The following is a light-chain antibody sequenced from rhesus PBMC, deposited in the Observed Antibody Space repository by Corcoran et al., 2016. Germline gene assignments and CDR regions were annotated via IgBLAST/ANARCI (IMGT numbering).Light chain of an antibody. CDR1: QGICNW. Sequence: DIQMTQSPSSLSASVGDRVTITCRASQGICNWLAWYQQKPGKAPNLLIYKASSWQSGVPSRFCGSGAGTDFTLTISSMRPEDFATYYCQHYNMAPPWTFGQGTKVEIK. V-gene: IGKV1-21*01. CDR2: KAS. J-gene: IGKJ1*01. CDR3: QHYNMAPPWT.